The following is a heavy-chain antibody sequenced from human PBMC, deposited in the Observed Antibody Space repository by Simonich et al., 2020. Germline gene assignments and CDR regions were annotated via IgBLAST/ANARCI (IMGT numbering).Heavy chain of an antibody. V-gene: IGHV3-23*01. J-gene: IGHJ4*02. CDR2: ISVSGGST. CDR1: GFTFSSYA. Sequence: EVQLLESGGGLVQPGGSLRLSCAASGFTFSSYAMSWVRQAPGKWWEGVSAISVSGGSTYYADSVKGRFTISRDNSKNTLYLQMNSLRAEDTAVYYCATYYFDYWGQGTLVTVSS. CDR3: ATYYFDY.